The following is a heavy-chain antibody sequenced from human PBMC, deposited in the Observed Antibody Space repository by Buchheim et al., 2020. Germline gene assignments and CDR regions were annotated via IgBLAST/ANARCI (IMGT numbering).Heavy chain of an antibody. Sequence: QVQLVESGGGVVQPGRSLRLSCAASGFTFSSYAMHWVRQAPGKGLEWVAVISYDGSNKYYADSVKGRFTISRDNSKNKLYLQMNSLRAEDTAVYYCARSIAARQNYYYGMDVWGQGTT. D-gene: IGHD6-6*01. CDR3: ARSIAARQNYYYGMDV. CDR1: GFTFSSYA. J-gene: IGHJ6*02. CDR2: ISYDGSNK. V-gene: IGHV3-30-3*01.